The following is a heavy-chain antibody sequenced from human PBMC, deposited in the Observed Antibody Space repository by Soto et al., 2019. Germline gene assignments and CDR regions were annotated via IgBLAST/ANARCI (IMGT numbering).Heavy chain of an antibody. CDR1: GFSFSSYW. J-gene: IGHJ4*02. CDR3: ARPYDFWTGYYLPGDY. Sequence: EVQLVESGGGLVQPGESLRLSCAASGFSFSSYWMHWVRQSPGKGLVWVSRINNDGSNTRYADSVKGRFTISRDNAKNTLYLQMDSLRPEDTAVYYCARPYDFWTGYYLPGDYCGQGTLVTVSS. D-gene: IGHD3-3*01. CDR2: INNDGSNT. V-gene: IGHV3-74*01.